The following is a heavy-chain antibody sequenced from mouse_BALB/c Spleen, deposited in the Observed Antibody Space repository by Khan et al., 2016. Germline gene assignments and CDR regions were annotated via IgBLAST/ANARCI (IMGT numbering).Heavy chain of an antibody. J-gene: IGHJ3*01. V-gene: IGHV3-2*02. CDR2: INYSGST. CDR1: VYSITSDYA. CDR3: ARLERAWFAY. Sequence: EVQLVESGPGLVKPSQSLSLTCTVTVYSITSDYAWNWIRQFPGNKLEWMGYINYSGSTSYNPSLKSRISITRDTSKNQFFLQLNSVTTEDTATYYCARLERAWFAYWGQGALVTVSA.